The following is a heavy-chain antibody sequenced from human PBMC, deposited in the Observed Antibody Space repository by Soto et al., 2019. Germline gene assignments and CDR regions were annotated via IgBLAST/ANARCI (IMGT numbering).Heavy chain of an antibody. CDR1: GGTFSSYA. D-gene: IGHD1-26*01. CDR2: IIPIFGTA. CDR3: ARDLGVGATTSDYYVMDV. V-gene: IGHV1-69*01. Sequence: QVQLVQSGAEVKKPGSSVKVSCKASGGTFSSYAISWVRQAPGHGLEWMGGIIPIFGTANYAQKFQGRVTITADESTSTAYMELSSLRSEDTAVYYCARDLGVGATTSDYYVMDVWGQGTTVTVSS. J-gene: IGHJ6*02.